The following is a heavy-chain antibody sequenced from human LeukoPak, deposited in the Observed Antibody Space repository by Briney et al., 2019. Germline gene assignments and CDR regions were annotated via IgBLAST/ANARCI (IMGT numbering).Heavy chain of an antibody. Sequence: PSETLSLTCTVSGGSIRSSDNYWAWIRPPPGRGLEWIGTINYSGSTFYKPPMNSRLTVSADTSRNQFYMKLSSVTAADTAVYYCARASGVLPSFEWANWFDTWGQGSLVTVSS. V-gene: IGHV4-39*01. D-gene: IGHD3-9*01. CDR3: ARASGVLPSFEWANWFDT. J-gene: IGHJ5*02. CDR2: INYSGST. CDR1: GGSIRSSDNY.